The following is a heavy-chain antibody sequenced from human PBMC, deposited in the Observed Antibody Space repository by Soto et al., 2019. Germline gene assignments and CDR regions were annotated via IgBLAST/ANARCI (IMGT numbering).Heavy chain of an antibody. CDR2: IYYSGST. V-gene: IGHV4-30-4*01. CDR1: GGSISSGDYY. D-gene: IGHD3-9*01. J-gene: IGHJ4*02. Sequence: SETLSLTCTVSGGSISSGDYYWSWIRQPPGKGLEWIGYIYYSGSTYYNPSLKSRVTISVDTSKNQFSLKLSSVTAADTAVYYFARWKTYYDILTGYYKGPFDYWGQGTLVTVSS. CDR3: ARWKTYYDILTGYYKGPFDY.